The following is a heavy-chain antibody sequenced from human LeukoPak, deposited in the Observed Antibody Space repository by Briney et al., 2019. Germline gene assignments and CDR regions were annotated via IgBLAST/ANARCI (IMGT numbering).Heavy chain of an antibody. Sequence: SETLSLTCTVSGGSISSYYWTWIRQPAGKGLEWIGRIHPSGTTNHDPSLKSRVIMSLDTSNNQFSLKVRSVTAADTAVYYCARETEVPGGRSWDFWGQGTLVTVSS. CDR1: GGSISSYY. D-gene: IGHD6-19*01. CDR3: ARETEVPGGRSWDF. CDR2: IHPSGTT. V-gene: IGHV4-4*07. J-gene: IGHJ4*02.